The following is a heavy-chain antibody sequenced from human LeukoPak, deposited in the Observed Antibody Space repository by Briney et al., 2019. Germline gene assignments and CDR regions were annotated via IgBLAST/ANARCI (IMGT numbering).Heavy chain of an antibody. D-gene: IGHD6-6*01. CDR3: ARGTSSIAARPSNYYGMDV. CDR1: GGTFSSYA. CDR2: IIPIFGTA. V-gene: IGHV1-69*13. J-gene: IGHJ6*02. Sequence: ASVKVSCKASGGTFSSYAISRVRQAPGQGLEWMGGIIPIFGTANYAQKFQGRVTITADESTSTAYMELSSLRSEDTAVYYCARGTSSIAARPSNYYGMDVWGQGTTVTVSS.